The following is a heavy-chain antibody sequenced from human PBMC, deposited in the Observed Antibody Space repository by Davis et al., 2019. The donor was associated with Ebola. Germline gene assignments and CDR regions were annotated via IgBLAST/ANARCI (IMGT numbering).Heavy chain of an antibody. CDR1: VITFSSYA. J-gene: IGHJ4*02. CDR3: ARDLGGYSGYDHDY. Sequence: GESLKTSCTDSVITFSSYAMTWVRQAPGKGLEWVSAISGSGGSTYYADSVKGRFTISRDNSKNTLYLQMNSLRAEDTAVYYCARDLGGYSGYDHDYWGQGTLVTVSS. CDR2: ISGSGGST. D-gene: IGHD5-12*01. V-gene: IGHV3-23*01.